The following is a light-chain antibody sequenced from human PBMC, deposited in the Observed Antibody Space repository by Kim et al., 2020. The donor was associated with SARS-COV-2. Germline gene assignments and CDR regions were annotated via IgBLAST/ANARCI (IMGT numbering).Light chain of an antibody. Sequence: PPGKRTTPSSRARQGVSGSKLAWCQQRPGQAPRGPIYGASSRATGIPDRCSGSGCGTDCTLTISRLGSEDFAVYYCEQCGSSRPTFGQGTKGEIK. CDR2: GAS. CDR3: EQCGSSRPT. V-gene: IGKV3-20*01. CDR1: QGVSGSK. J-gene: IGKJ1*01.